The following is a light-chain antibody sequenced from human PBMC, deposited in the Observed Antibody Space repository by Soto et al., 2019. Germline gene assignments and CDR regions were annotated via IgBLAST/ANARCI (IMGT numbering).Light chain of an antibody. Sequence: ELVMTQSPDTLSVSPGERATLLCRASQSVRNNLAWYQQKPGQAPRLLIYGVSTRATGVPARFSGSGSGTDFTLTISSLQPEDFATYFCQQSYSAQYTFGQGTKLEIK. V-gene: IGKV3-15*01. CDR2: GVS. CDR3: QQSYSAQYT. J-gene: IGKJ2*01. CDR1: QSVRNN.